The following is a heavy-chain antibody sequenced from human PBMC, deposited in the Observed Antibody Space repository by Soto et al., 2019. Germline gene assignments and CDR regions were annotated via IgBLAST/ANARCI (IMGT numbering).Heavy chain of an antibody. J-gene: IGHJ3*02. V-gene: IGHV5-51*01. Sequence: GESLKISCKGSGYSFTSYWIGWVRQMPGKGLEWMGIIYPGDSDTRYSPSFQGQVTISADKSISTAYLQWSSLKASDTAMYYCACRKTGGIAVAGHDAFDIRGQGTMVTVSS. CDR2: IYPGDSDT. CDR1: GYSFTSYW. D-gene: IGHD6-19*01. CDR3: ACRKTGGIAVAGHDAFDI.